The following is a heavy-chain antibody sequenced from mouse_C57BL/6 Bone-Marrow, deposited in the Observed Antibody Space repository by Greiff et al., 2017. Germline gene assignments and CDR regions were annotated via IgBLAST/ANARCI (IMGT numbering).Heavy chain of an antibody. Sequence: QVQLQQPGTELVKPGASVKLSCTASGYTLTSYWMYWVKQRPGQGLEWIGNINPSNGGTNYNEQFKSKATLTVDKSSSTAYMQLSSLTSEDSAVYYCARDGYYAMDYWGQGTSVTVSS. J-gene: IGHJ4*01. CDR2: INPSNGGT. CDR3: ARDGYYAMDY. V-gene: IGHV1-53*01. CDR1: GYTLTSYW. D-gene: IGHD2-3*01.